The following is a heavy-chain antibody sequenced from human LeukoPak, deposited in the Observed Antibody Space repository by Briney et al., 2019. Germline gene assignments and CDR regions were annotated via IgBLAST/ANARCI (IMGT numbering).Heavy chain of an antibody. V-gene: IGHV3-11*01. J-gene: IGHJ4*02. Sequence: SGGSLRLSCAASGFTFSDYYMSWIRQAPGKGLEWVSYISSSGSTIYYADSVKGRFTISRDNAKNSLYLQMNSLRAEDTAVYYCAKENYYDSSGLYYFDYWGQGTLVTVSS. CDR2: ISSSGSTI. D-gene: IGHD3-22*01. CDR3: AKENYYDSSGLYYFDY. CDR1: GFTFSDYY.